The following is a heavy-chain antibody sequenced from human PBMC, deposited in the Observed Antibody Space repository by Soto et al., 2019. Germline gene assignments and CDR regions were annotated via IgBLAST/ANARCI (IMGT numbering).Heavy chain of an antibody. CDR1: GGSISSSSYY. CDR3: ARLRRLHLGELSAGPDY. J-gene: IGHJ4*02. V-gene: IGHV4-39*01. D-gene: IGHD3-16*02. CDR2: IYYSGST. Sequence: PSETLSLTCTVSGGSISSSSYYWGWLRQPPGKGLEWIGSIYYSGSTYYNPSLKSRVTISVDTSKNQFSLKLSSVTAADTAVYYCARLRRLHLGELSAGPDYWGQGSLVTVSS.